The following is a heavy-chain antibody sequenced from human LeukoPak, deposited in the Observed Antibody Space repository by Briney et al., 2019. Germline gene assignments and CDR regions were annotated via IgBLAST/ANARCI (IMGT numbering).Heavy chain of an antibody. D-gene: IGHD6-19*01. CDR2: ITDSSSSYI. Sequence: GGSLRLSCAASGFTFSSYSMNWVRQAPGKGPEWVSAITDSSSSYIYYADSVKGRFTISRDNAKNSLYLQMNSLRAEDTAVYYCATPSLSSGEYYFDYWGQGTLVTVSS. V-gene: IGHV3-21*01. J-gene: IGHJ4*02. CDR3: ATPSLSSGEYYFDY. CDR1: GFTFSSYS.